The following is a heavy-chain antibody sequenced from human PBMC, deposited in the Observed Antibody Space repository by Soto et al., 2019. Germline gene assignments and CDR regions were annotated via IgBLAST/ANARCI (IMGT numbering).Heavy chain of an antibody. D-gene: IGHD4-17*01. CDR3: AKDLLMTTVTTPYNSFDP. Sequence: PAETLSLTCTVSGGSISSGDFYWSWIRQPPGKGLEWIGYIYNSGSTCYNPSLKSRVTISIETSKNQFSLKLSSGTAADTAVYFFAKDLLMTTVTTPYNSFDPWGQGALVTVSS. CDR1: GGSISSGDFY. J-gene: IGHJ5*02. V-gene: IGHV4-30-4*01. CDR2: IYNSGST.